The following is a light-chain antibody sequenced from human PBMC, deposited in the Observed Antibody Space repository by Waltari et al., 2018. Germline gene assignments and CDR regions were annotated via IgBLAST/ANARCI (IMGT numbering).Light chain of an antibody. CDR3: QHYKSLPVS. CDR1: QSVSIY. Sequence: IVLTQSPGTLSLSPGERATLSCRASQSVSIYLAWYQQKPGQAPRLLIYHTSTRATGIPDRFSGSGSGTDFGLTISGLEPEDFAVYYCQHYKSLPVSFGQGTRVEIK. V-gene: IGKV3-20*01. J-gene: IGKJ1*01. CDR2: HTS.